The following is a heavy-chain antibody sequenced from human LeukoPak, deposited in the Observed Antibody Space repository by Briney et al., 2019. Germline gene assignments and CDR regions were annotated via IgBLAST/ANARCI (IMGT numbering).Heavy chain of an antibody. J-gene: IGHJ3*02. Sequence: ASVKVSCKASGYTFTGYYMHWVRQVPGQGLEWMGWINPNSGGTNYAQKFQGRVTMTRDTSISTAYMELSRLRSDDTAVYYCAREYQLSYRGIDAFDIWGQGTMVTVSS. D-gene: IGHD2-2*01. V-gene: IGHV1-2*02. CDR3: AREYQLSYRGIDAFDI. CDR2: INPNSGGT. CDR1: GYTFTGYY.